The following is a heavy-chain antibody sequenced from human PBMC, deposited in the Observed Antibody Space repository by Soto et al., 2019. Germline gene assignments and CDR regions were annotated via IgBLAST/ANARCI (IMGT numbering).Heavy chain of an antibody. D-gene: IGHD6-6*01. Sequence: GASVKVSCKASGYTFTSYGISWVRQAPGQGLEWMGWISAYNGNTNYAQKLQGRVTMTTDTSTSTAYMELRSLRSDDTAVYYCARDLTPPEGEAARPFVDYWGQGTLVTVSS. CDR3: ARDLTPPEGEAARPFVDY. CDR1: GYTFTSYG. CDR2: ISAYNGNT. V-gene: IGHV1-18*01. J-gene: IGHJ4*02.